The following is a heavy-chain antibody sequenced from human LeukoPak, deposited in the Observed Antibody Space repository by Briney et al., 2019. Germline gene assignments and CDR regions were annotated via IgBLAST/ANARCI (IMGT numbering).Heavy chain of an antibody. V-gene: IGHV3-11*04. CDR3: ARVYTGLTKGLFDY. CDR2: ISDSGSAT. D-gene: IGHD3-16*01. J-gene: IGHJ4*02. Sequence: PGGSLRLSCVASGFTFSDFYMSWIRQAPGKGLELLSYISDSGSATHYADSVKGRFTISRDNAKNSLFLQMNSLRAEDTAVYYCARVYTGLTKGLFDYWGQGTPVTVSS. CDR1: GFTFSDFY.